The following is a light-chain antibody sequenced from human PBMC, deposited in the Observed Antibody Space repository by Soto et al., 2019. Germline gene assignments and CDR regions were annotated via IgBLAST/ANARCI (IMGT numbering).Light chain of an antibody. CDR1: SSDVGSYNL. J-gene: IGLJ1*01. CDR3: CSYAGSSSYV. V-gene: IGLV2-23*02. Sequence: QPASVSGSPGQSITISYTGTSSDVGSYNLVSWYQQHPGKAPKLMIYEVSKRPSGVSNRFSGSKSGNTASLTISGLQAEDEADYYCCSYAGSSSYVFGTGTKLTVL. CDR2: EVS.